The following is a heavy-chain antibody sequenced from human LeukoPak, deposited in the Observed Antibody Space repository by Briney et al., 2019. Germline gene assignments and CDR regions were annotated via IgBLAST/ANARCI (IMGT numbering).Heavy chain of an antibody. Sequence: SSVKVSCKPSGYTFPSYLMHWVRQPARQELEGVGIINPSGGSRSYAQKFQGRVTMTRDMSTSTVYMELSSLRSEDTAVYYCASLGTIDYGDKSFDYWGQGTLVTVSS. D-gene: IGHD4-17*01. V-gene: IGHV1-46*01. J-gene: IGHJ4*02. CDR1: GYTFPSYL. CDR2: INPSGGSR. CDR3: ASLGTIDYGDKSFDY.